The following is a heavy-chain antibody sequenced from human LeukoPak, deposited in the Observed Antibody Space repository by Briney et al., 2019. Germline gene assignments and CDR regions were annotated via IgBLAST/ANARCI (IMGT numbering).Heavy chain of an antibody. Sequence: GGSLRLSCAASGFMFSSYSMKWVRQTPGKGLEWLSYISTSRSSIHYADPVRVRFTVSRANAKSLLYLQMNSLRAEDTAIYYCARGSDAYCGGDCYSLGYWGQGPLVTVSS. J-gene: IGHJ4*02. CDR1: GFMFSSYS. V-gene: IGHV3-48*04. D-gene: IGHD2-21*02. CDR3: ARGSDAYCGGDCYSLGY. CDR2: ISTSRSSI.